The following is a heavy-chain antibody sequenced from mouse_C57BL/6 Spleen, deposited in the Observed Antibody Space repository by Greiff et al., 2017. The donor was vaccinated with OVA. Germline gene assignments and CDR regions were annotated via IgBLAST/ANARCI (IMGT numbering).Heavy chain of an antibody. J-gene: IGHJ1*03. Sequence: QVQLKESGPELVKPGASVKISCKASGYAFSSSWMNWVKQRPGKGLEWIGRIYPGDGDTNYNGKFKGKATLTADKSSSTAYMQRSSLTSEDSAVYFCARPPLYYYGSSYWYFDVWGTGTTVTVSS. D-gene: IGHD1-1*01. CDR3: ARPPLYYYGSSYWYFDV. CDR2: IYPGDGDT. V-gene: IGHV1-82*01. CDR1: GYAFSSSW.